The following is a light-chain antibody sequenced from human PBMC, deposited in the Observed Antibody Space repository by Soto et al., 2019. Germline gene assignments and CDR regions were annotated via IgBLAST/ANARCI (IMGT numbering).Light chain of an antibody. V-gene: IGKV3-15*01. CDR1: QSVRDN. CDR3: QQSNNWPYT. CDR2: GAS. J-gene: IGKJ2*01. Sequence: EIVMTHSPATLSVSPGERATLSCRARQSVRDNLAWYQQKTGQAPRLLIYGASTRATGIPARFSGSGSGTEFTLTINSLQSEDFALYFCQQSNNWPYTFGQGTKLEIK.